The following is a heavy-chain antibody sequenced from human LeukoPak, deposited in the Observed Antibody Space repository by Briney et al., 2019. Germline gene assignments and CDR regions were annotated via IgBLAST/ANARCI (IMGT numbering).Heavy chain of an antibody. V-gene: IGHV3-30*02. CDR2: IRYDGSNK. Sequence: GGSLRLSCAASGFTFSSYGMHWVRQAPGKGLEWVAFIRYDGSNKYYADSVKGRFTISRDNSKNTLYLQMNSLRAEDTAVYYCAKDLKLGGRASWPDAFDIWGQGTMVTVSS. D-gene: IGHD1-26*01. J-gene: IGHJ3*02. CDR3: AKDLKLGGRASWPDAFDI. CDR1: GFTFSSYG.